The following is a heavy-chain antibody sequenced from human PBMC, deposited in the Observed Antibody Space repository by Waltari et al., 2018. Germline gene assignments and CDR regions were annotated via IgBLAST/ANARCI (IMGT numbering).Heavy chain of an antibody. D-gene: IGHD2-2*01. Sequence: EVQLVESGGGLVKPGGSLRLSCAASGFTFSSYSLNGVRQAPWKGLEWVSSISISSSYIYYADSVKGRFTISRDNAKNSLYLQMNSLRAEDTAVYYCARDPRYCSSTSCHDYWGQGTLVTVSS. V-gene: IGHV3-21*01. J-gene: IGHJ4*02. CDR3: ARDPRYCSSTSCHDY. CDR1: GFTFSSYS. CDR2: ISISSSYI.